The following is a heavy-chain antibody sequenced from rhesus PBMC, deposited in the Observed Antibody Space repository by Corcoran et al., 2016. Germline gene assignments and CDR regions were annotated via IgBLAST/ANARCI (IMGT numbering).Heavy chain of an antibody. J-gene: IGHJ6*01. D-gene: IGHD4-23*01. CDR2: IYGGGEST. V-gene: IGHV4-147*01. CDR1: GGSLSSNS. Sequence: QVQLQASGPGLVTPSATLSLTSAVSGGSLSSNSWIWLLHPPGKGLLGLGRIYGGGESTTPNPALKMRFTSSTETSKNRCSLKRSDVTAADTAVYYCARMSTVTSYGLDSWGQGVVVTVSS. CDR3: ARMSTVTSYGLDS.